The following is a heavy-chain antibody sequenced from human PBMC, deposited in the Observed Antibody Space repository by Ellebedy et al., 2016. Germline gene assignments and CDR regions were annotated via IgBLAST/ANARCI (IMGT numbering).Heavy chain of an antibody. J-gene: IGHJ6*03. Sequence: ASVKVSXXASGYTFTSYDINWVRQATGQGLEWMGWISAYNGNTNYAQKLQGRVTMTTDTSTSTAYMELSSLRSEDTAVYYCAREGPHYYYMDVWGKGTTVTVSS. CDR2: ISAYNGNT. CDR3: AREGPHYYYMDV. V-gene: IGHV1-18*01. CDR1: GYTFTSYD.